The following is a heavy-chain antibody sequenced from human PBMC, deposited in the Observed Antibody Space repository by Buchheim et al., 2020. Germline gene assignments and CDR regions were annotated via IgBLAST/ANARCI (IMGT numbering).Heavy chain of an antibody. V-gene: IGHV3-30*04. CDR3: ARDHLRFLEWMRNGMDV. CDR2: ISYDGSNK. Sequence: QVQLVESGGGVVQPGRSLRLSCAASGFTFSSYAMHWVRQAPGKGLEWVAVISYDGSNKYYADSVKGRFTISSDNSKNKLYLQMNSLRAEDTAVYYCARDHLRFLEWMRNGMDVWGQGTT. CDR1: GFTFSSYA. J-gene: IGHJ6*02. D-gene: IGHD3-3*01.